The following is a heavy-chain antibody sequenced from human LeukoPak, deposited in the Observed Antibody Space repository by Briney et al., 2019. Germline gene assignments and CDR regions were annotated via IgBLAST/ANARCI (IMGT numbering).Heavy chain of an antibody. J-gene: IGHJ2*01. V-gene: IGHV1-18*01. Sequence: ASGTVSCTSSGYTFTIYGITWVWHPPGQGRERVGWISTYNSNTNYAQKLQSSVTLTTHTPTSAASLELRSLRSADTAVYYCARVFPPLGNGDYAGGRSGPWYFDLWGRGTLVTVSS. CDR1: GYTFTIYG. CDR3: ARVFPPLGNGDYAGGRSGPWYFDL. D-gene: IGHD4-17*01. CDR2: ISTYNSNT.